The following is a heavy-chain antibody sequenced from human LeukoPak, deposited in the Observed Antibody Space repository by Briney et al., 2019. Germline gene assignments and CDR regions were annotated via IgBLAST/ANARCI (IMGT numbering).Heavy chain of an antibody. CDR2: IYPGDSDT. CDR1: GYSFTSYW. Sequence: GESLKISCKGSGYSFTSYWIGWVRQMPGKGLEWMGIIYPGDSDTRYSPSFQGQVTISADKSISTAYLQWSSLKASDTAMYYCAILESPHRAVTPPWADYWAQGTLVTVSS. D-gene: IGHD4-17*01. V-gene: IGHV5-51*01. CDR3: AILESPHRAVTPPWADY. J-gene: IGHJ4*02.